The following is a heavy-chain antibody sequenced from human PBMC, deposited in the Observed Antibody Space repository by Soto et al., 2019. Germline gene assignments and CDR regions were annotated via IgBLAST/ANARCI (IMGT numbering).Heavy chain of an antibody. CDR1: GYTFTSYD. Sequence: ASVKVSCKASGYTFTSYDINWVRQATGQGLEWMGWMNPNSGNTGYAQKFQGRVTMTRNTSISTAYMELSSLRSEDTAMYYCARGLLENDYGDYPLDYWGQGTLVTVSS. CDR2: MNPNSGNT. J-gene: IGHJ4*02. CDR3: ARGLLENDYGDYPLDY. V-gene: IGHV1-8*01. D-gene: IGHD4-17*01.